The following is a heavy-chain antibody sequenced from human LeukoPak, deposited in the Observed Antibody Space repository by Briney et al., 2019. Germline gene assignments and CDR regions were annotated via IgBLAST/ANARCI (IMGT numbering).Heavy chain of an antibody. CDR3: ARDSTTYYYYYYMDV. Sequence: SETLSLTCTVSGGSISSSTYYWGWIRQAPGKALEWIGSIYYSGSTYYNPSLKSRVTISVDTSKNQFSLKLSSVTAADTAVYYCARDSTTYYYYYYMDVWGKGTTVTISS. J-gene: IGHJ6*03. CDR1: GGSISSSTYY. CDR2: IYYSGST. D-gene: IGHD1-14*01. V-gene: IGHV4-39*07.